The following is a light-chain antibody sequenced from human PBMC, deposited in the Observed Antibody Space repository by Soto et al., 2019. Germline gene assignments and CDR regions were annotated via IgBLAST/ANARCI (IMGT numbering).Light chain of an antibody. CDR1: QSVSNW. J-gene: IGKJ1*01. CDR3: QQYQTYWS. V-gene: IGKV1-5*03. CDR2: RAS. Sequence: DILMTQSPSTLSASVGDRVTITCRASQSVSNWLAWYQQKPGKAPKVLIYRASTLETGVPSRFSGSGSGTEFTLTISSLQPDDFAIYYCQQYQTYWSFGQGTNVEIK.